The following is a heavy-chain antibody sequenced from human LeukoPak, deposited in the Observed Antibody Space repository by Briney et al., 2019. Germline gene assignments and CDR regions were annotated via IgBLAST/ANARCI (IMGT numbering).Heavy chain of an antibody. CDR1: GYTFTSYY. CDR3: AGGDYYDSSGYYYYFDY. V-gene: IGHV1-46*01. Sequence: GASVKVSCKASGYTFTSYYMHWVRQAPGQGLEWMGIINPSGGSTSYAQKFQGRVTMTRDTSTSTVYMELSSLRSEDTAVYYCAGGDYYDSSGYYYYFDYWGQGTLVTVSS. J-gene: IGHJ4*02. D-gene: IGHD3-22*01. CDR2: INPSGGST.